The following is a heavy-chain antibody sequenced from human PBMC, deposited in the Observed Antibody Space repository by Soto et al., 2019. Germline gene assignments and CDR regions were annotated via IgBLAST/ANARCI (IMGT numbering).Heavy chain of an antibody. CDR1: GGSFSGYH. D-gene: IGHD6-19*01. J-gene: IGHJ4*02. CDR2: INHSGTT. CDR3: ARGGYSSGWFKF. Sequence: QVHLQQWGAGLLKPAETLSLTCAVYGGSFSGYHWTWIRQFPEKGLEWIGEINHSGTTNYNPSLKRRVAISADTSKSQVSLKLTSVTAADPAVYYCARGGYSSGWFKFWGQGTLVSVSS. V-gene: IGHV4-34*01.